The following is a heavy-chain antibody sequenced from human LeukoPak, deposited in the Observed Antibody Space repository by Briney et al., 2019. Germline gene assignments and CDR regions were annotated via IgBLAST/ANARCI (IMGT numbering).Heavy chain of an antibody. Sequence: GGSLRLSCAASGFPFSNHWMHWVRQVPGKGLAWVSRIDGGGSSTSYADSVKGRFYISRDNGKSTLHLQMNSLRVEDTAIYYCARGPGSSGGAYVGDYWGHGVLVTVSS. J-gene: IGHJ4*01. CDR1: GFPFSNHW. CDR3: ARGPGSSGGAYVGDY. CDR2: IDGGGSST. D-gene: IGHD3-22*01. V-gene: IGHV3-74*01.